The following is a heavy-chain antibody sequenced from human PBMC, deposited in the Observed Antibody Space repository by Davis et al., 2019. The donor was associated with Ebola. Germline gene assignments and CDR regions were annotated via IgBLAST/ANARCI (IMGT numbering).Heavy chain of an antibody. D-gene: IGHD4-17*01. CDR1: GYTFTSYA. CDR3: ASGTTMTTGFDN. CDR2: INPLSGGT. J-gene: IGHJ4*02. V-gene: IGHV1-2*06. Sequence: AASVKVSCKASGYTFTSYAMHWVRQAPGQGLEWMGRINPLSGGTNYAQRFQGRVTMTRDTSISTAYMELSRLTSDDTAVYYCASGTTMTTGFDNWGQGTLVTVSS.